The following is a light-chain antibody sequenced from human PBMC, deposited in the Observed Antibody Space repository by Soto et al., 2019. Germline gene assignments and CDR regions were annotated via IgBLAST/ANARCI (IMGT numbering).Light chain of an antibody. CDR3: QQSYSTLFT. J-gene: IGKJ3*01. CDR2: AAS. V-gene: IGKV1-39*01. Sequence: DIPMTQSPSSLSASVGDRVTITCRASQYISTYLNWYQQKPGRAPKLLIFAASSLKSGVPSRFSGSGSGTDFTLTIGSLQPEDFATYYCQQSYSTLFTFGPGTRVDIK. CDR1: QYISTY.